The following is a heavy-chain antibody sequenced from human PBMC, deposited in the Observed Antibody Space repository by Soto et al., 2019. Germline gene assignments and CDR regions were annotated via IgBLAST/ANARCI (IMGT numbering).Heavy chain of an antibody. J-gene: IGHJ5*02. CDR3: ATLPPRIEVVVTPIPT. V-gene: IGHV4-4*02. CDR1: GASISSTYW. CDR2: IYHTGST. Sequence: QVQLRESGPGLVKPSGTLSLTCVVSGASISSTYWWSSDRQPPGKGLEWIGEIYHTGSTKYNPSLKSRVTISIDKSNNEFSLKLNSLTAADTAVYYCATLPPRIEVVVTPIPTWGQGILVTVSS. D-gene: IGHD2-21*02.